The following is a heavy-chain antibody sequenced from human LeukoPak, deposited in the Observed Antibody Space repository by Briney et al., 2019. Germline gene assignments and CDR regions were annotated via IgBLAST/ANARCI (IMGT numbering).Heavy chain of an antibody. CDR3: ARGDYGDYVPFDY. D-gene: IGHD4-17*01. J-gene: IGHJ4*02. CDR1: GGSISSYY. Sequence: SETLSLTCTVSGGSISSYYWSWIRQPPGKGLEWIGYIYYSRSTNYNPSLKSRVTISVDTSKNQFSLKLSSVTAADTAVYYCARGDYGDYVPFDYWGQGTLVTVSS. V-gene: IGHV4-59*01. CDR2: IYYSRST.